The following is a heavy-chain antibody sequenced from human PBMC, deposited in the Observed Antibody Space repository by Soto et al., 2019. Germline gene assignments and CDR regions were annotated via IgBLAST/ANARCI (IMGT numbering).Heavy chain of an antibody. D-gene: IGHD3-9*01. V-gene: IGHV3-9*01. J-gene: IGHJ4*02. CDR2: ISWNSGSI. CDR1: GFTFDDYA. CDR3: AKGEYYDILTGIDY. Sequence: PGGSLRLSCAASGFTFDDYAMHWVRQAPGKGLEWVSGISWNSGSIGYADFVKGRFTISRDNAKNSLYLQMNSLRAEDTALYYCAKGEYYDILTGIDYWGQGTLVTVSS.